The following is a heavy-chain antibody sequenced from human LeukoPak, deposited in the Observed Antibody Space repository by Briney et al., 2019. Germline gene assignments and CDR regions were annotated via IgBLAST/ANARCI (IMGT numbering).Heavy chain of an antibody. D-gene: IGHD4-17*01. CDR2: IYPGDSDT. Sequence: AESLKISCKAAGYSIANSWIGWVRQMPGKGLEWVGIIYPGDSDTRYSPSFEGQVTISADKSINTAYLQWSSLKGSDTAMYYCASTEWGTTVTYFDDWGQGTLVTVSS. J-gene: IGHJ4*02. CDR1: GYSIANSW. V-gene: IGHV5-51*01. CDR3: ASTEWGTTVTYFDD.